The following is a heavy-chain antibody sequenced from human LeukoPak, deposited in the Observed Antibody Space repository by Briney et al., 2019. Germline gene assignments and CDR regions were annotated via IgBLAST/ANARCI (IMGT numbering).Heavy chain of an antibody. CDR1: GGSLSGYY. J-gene: IGHJ6*03. Sequence: SETLSLTCAVYGGSLSGYYWSWIRQPPGKGLEWIGEINHSGSTNYNPSLKSRVTISVDTSKNQFSLKLSSVTAADTAVYYCARGPGGDYGSGSYYRLSYYYMDVWGKGTTVTVSS. D-gene: IGHD3-10*01. V-gene: IGHV4-34*01. CDR3: ARGPGGDYGSGSYYRLSYYYMDV. CDR2: INHSGST.